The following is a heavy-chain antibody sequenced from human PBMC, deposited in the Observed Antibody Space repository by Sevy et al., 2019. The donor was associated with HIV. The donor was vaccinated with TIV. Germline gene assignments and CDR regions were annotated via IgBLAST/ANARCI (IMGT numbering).Heavy chain of an antibody. CDR3: ARCPFDYGSYAGYFDS. CDR1: GFSFTTYA. V-gene: IGHV3-30-3*01. Sequence: GGSLRLSCAASGFSFTTYAMHWVRQAPGKGLEWVAVTSYDGNNKQYADSVKGRFTISRDNSKNTLYLHMNSLRPEDTAAYYCARCPFDYGSYAGYFDSWGQGTLVTVSS. CDR2: TSYDGNNK. J-gene: IGHJ4*02. D-gene: IGHD4-17*01.